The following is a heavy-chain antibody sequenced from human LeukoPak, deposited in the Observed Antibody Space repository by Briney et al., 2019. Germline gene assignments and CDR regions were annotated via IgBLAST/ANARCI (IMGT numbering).Heavy chain of an antibody. J-gene: IGHJ4*02. Sequence: ASVKVSCKASGYTFTGYYMHWVRQAPGQGLEWMGRINPNSGGTNYAQKFQGRVTMTRDTSISTAYMELSRLRSDDTAVYYCARGSGWELLPPDYWGQGTLVTVSS. D-gene: IGHD1-26*01. CDR3: ARGSGWELLPPDY. CDR2: INPNSGGT. V-gene: IGHV1-2*06. CDR1: GYTFTGYY.